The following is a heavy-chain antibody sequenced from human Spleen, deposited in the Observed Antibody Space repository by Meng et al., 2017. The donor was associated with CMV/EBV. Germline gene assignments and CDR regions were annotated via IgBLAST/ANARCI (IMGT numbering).Heavy chain of an antibody. Sequence: SCAASGFTFSSYSMNWVRQAPGKGLEWVSSISSSSSYIYYADSVKGRFTISRDNAKNSLYLQMNSLRAEDTAVYYCAIARELYYFDYWGQGTLVTVSS. CDR1: GFTFSSYS. J-gene: IGHJ4*02. V-gene: IGHV3-21*01. CDR3: AIARELYYFDY. CDR2: ISSSSSYI. D-gene: IGHD1-7*01.